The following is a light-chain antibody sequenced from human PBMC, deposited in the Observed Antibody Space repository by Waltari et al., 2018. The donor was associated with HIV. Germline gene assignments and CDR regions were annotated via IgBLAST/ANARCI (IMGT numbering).Light chain of an antibody. CDR1: QSVLYSSNNKNY. CDR3: HQYYTTPQT. Sequence: DIVVTQSPDSLALSLGERATINCKSSQSVLYSSNNKNYLAWYQQKPGQPPKLLIYWASARESGVPDRFSGSVSGTDFTLTINSLRAEDAAVYFCHQYYTTPQTFGQGTKVEIK. J-gene: IGKJ1*01. CDR2: WAS. V-gene: IGKV4-1*01.